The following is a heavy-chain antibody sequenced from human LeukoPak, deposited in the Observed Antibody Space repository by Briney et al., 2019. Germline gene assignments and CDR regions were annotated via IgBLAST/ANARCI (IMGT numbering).Heavy chain of an antibody. D-gene: IGHD3-10*01. CDR3: AKGVLPTGFDY. CDR1: GFTFSSYS. Sequence: GGSLRLSCAASGFTFSSYSMNWVRQAPGKGLEWVSSISSSSSYIYYADSVKGRFTISRDNAKNSLYLQMNSLRAEDTAAYYCAKGVLPTGFDYWGQGTLVTVSS. J-gene: IGHJ4*02. CDR2: ISSSSSYI. V-gene: IGHV3-21*01.